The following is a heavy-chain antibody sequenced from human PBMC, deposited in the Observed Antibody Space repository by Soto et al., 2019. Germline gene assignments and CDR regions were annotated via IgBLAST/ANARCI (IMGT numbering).Heavy chain of an antibody. V-gene: IGHV3-33*01. CDR1: GFTFSSYG. Sequence: GGSLRLSCAASGFTFSSYGMHWVRQAPGKGLEWVAVIWYDGSNKYYADSVKGRFTISRDNSKNTLYLQMNSLRAEDTAVYYCARDRVGYKLDYGMDVWGQGTTVTVSS. CDR3: ARDRVGYKLDYGMDV. J-gene: IGHJ6*02. CDR2: IWYDGSNK. D-gene: IGHD5-12*01.